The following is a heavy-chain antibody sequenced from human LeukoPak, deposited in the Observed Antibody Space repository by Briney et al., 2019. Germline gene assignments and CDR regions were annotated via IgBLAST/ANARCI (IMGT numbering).Heavy chain of an antibody. Sequence: PGGSLRLSCAASGFTFSSYGMHWVRQAPGKGLVWVSRINSDGSSTSYADSVKGRFTISRDNAKNTLYLQMNSLRAEDTAVYYCARVGSSLLYFDYWGQGTLVTVSS. CDR1: GFTFSSYG. CDR3: ARVGSSLLYFDY. D-gene: IGHD6-6*01. V-gene: IGHV3-74*01. J-gene: IGHJ4*02. CDR2: INSDGSST.